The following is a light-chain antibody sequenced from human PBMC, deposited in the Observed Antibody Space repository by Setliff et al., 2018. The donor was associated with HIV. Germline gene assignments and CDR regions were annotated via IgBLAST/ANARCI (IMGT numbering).Light chain of an antibody. Sequence: LPQPPSVSGAPGQRVTISCTGSSSNIGAGYDVHWYQQLPGTAPKVLIYGNTNRPSGVPDRFSVSTSGTSASLAITGLQAEDEADYYCQSYDSSLSGYVFGSGTKVTVL. J-gene: IGLJ1*01. CDR3: QSYDSSLSGYV. CDR1: SSNIGAGYD. V-gene: IGLV1-40*01. CDR2: GNT.